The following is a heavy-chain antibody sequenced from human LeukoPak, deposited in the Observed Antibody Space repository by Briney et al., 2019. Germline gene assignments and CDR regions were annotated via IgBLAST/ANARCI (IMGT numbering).Heavy chain of an antibody. CDR3: AGRDFTGNDAFDI. Sequence: GGSLRLSCAASGFTFSSYAMHWVRQAPGKGLEWVAVISYDGSNKYYADSVKGRFTISRDNSKNTLYLQMNSLRAEDTAVYYCAGRDFTGNDAFDIWGQGTMVTVSS. V-gene: IGHV3-30*04. CDR2: ISYDGSNK. CDR1: GFTFSSYA. J-gene: IGHJ3*02. D-gene: IGHD1-14*01.